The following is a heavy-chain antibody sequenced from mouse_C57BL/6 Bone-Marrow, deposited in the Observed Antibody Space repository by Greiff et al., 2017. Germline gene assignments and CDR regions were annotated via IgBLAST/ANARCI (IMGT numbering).Heavy chain of an antibody. CDR2: IHPNSGST. D-gene: IGHD1-1*01. Sequence: VQLQQPGAELVKPGASVKLSCKASGYTFTSYWMHWVKQRPGQGLEWIGMIHPNSGSTNYNEKFKSKATLTVDKSSSTAYMQLSSLTSEDSAVYYCALTTVVAARYFDYWGQGTTLTVSS. J-gene: IGHJ2*01. V-gene: IGHV1-64*01. CDR3: ALTTVVAARYFDY. CDR1: GYTFTSYW.